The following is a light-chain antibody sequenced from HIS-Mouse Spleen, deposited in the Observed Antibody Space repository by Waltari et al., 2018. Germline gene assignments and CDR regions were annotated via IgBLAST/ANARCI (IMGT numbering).Light chain of an antibody. Sequence: SYVLTQPPSVSVAPGQTATITCGGNHIGSKSLHWYQQKPGQAPVLVVYDDSDRPSGIPERFSGSNSGNTATLTISGLQAEDEADYYCCSYAGSSTWVFGGGTKLTVL. CDR2: DDS. J-gene: IGLJ3*02. V-gene: IGLV3-21*02. CDR3: CSYAGSSTWV. CDR1: HIGSKS.